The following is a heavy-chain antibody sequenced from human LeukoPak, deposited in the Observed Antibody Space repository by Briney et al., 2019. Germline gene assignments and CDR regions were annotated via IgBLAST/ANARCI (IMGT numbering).Heavy chain of an antibody. J-gene: IGHJ4*02. CDR3: ARGGTSGSLIY. Sequence: QTGGSLRLSCAASGFTFSSYWMHWVRQAPGKGLVWVSRINSDGSSTTYVDSVKGRFTISRDNAKNTLYLQVNSLRAEDTAVYYCARGGTSGSLIYWGQGTLVTVSS. CDR1: GFTFSSYW. CDR2: INSDGSST. V-gene: IGHV3-74*01. D-gene: IGHD1-26*01.